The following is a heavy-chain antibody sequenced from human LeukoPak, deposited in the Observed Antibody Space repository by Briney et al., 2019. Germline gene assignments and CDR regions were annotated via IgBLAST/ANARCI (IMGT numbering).Heavy chain of an antibody. CDR3: ARAVDIVATTPFDL. J-gene: IGHJ3*01. CDR2: TSHDGTNS. Sequence: GGSLRLSCAASGFTFNNYGMYWVRQAPGKGLEWVALTSHDGTNSYYADSVMGRFSISRDNSEDTLFLHMNSLTIDDTAVYYCARAVDIVATTPFDLWGQGTMVTVSS. V-gene: IGHV3-30*03. D-gene: IGHD5-12*01. CDR1: GFTFNNYG.